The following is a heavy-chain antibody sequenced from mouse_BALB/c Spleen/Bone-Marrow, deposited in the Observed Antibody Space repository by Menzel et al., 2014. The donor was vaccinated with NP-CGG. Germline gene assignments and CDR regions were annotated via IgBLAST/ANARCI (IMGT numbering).Heavy chain of an antibody. V-gene: IGHV7-3*02. CDR2: IRNKANGYTT. Sequence: EVKLMESGGGLVQPGGSLRLSCATSGFTFTDYYMSWVRQPPGKALEWLGFIRNKANGYTTEYSASVKGRFTISRDNSQSILYLQMNTLRAEDSATYYCARDRAVRASGVFFDFWGQGTTLTVSS. J-gene: IGHJ2*01. CDR3: ARDRAVRASGVFFDF. CDR1: GFTFTDYY. D-gene: IGHD3-1*01.